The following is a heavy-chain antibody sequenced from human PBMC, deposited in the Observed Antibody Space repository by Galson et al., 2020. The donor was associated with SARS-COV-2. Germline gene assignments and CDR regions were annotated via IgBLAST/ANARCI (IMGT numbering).Heavy chain of an antibody. CDR3: ARDVYDILTGYNDWFDP. CDR1: GFSLSTSGMC. Sequence: SGPTLVKPTQTLTLTCTFSGFSLSTSGMCVSWIRQPPGKALEWLARIDWDDDKYYSTSLKTRLTISKDTSKNQVVLTMTNMDPVDTATYYCARDVYDILTGYNDWFDPWGQGTLVTVSS. J-gene: IGHJ5*02. CDR2: IDWDDDK. V-gene: IGHV2-70*11. D-gene: IGHD3-9*01.